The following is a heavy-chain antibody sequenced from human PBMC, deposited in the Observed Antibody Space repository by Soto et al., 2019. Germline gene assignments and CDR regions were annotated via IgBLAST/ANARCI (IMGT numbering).Heavy chain of an antibody. J-gene: IGHJ4*02. CDR3: VVDYKERSGYGGH. CDR1: GYTFSAYG. D-gene: IGHD3-22*01. V-gene: IGHV1-18*01. CDR2: VSADSGNT. Sequence: VHLVQSGAGVKKPGASVKVSCKASGYTFSAYGISWVRQAPGQGLEWVGWVSADSGNTRYAQKVQGRVTMTTDTSTRKAYMEARSLRTDDTAVLYCVVDYKERSGYGGHWGQGTLVTVSS.